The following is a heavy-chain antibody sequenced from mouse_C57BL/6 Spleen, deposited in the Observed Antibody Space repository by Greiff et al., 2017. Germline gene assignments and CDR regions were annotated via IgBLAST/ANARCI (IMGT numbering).Heavy chain of an antibody. CDR2: INTNYGTT. V-gene: IGHV1-39*01. CDR1: GYSFTDYN. CDR3: AGSSGYEAMDY. J-gene: IGHJ4*01. Sequence: EVQLVESGPELVKPGASVKISCKASGYSFTDYNMNWVKQSNGKSLEWIGVINTNYGTTSYNQKFKGKATLTVDQSTSTAYMQLNSLTSEDSAVYYCAGSSGYEAMDYWGQGTSVTVAS. D-gene: IGHD3-2*02.